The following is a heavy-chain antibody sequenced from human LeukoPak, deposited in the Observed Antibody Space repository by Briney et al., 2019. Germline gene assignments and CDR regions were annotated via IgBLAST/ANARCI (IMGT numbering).Heavy chain of an antibody. J-gene: IGHJ2*01. CDR3: ARENWGSHSRWYFDL. Sequence: PGGSPRLSCAASEFAFSSYSMNWVRLAPGKGLEWVSYITSTGGTTYYADSVKGRFTVSIDNAKNSLYLQMNSLRDEDTAVYYCARENWGSHSRWYFDLWGRGTLVTVSS. CDR1: EFAFSSYS. CDR2: ITSTGGTT. D-gene: IGHD7-27*01. V-gene: IGHV3-48*02.